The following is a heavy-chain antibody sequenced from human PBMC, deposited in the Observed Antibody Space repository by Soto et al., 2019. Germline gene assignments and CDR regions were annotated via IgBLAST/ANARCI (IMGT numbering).Heavy chain of an antibody. J-gene: IGHJ4*02. CDR1: GFTFSSYG. CDR2: IWYDGSNI. V-gene: IGHV3-33*01. D-gene: IGHD3-10*01. Sequence: QVQLVESGGGVVQPGRSLRLSCAASGFTFSSYGMHWVRQAPGKGLEWVAVIWYDGSNIYYADSVKGRFTISRDNSKNTLYLQMNSLRAEDTAVYYCARGGRDRGVTDYWGQGTLVTVSS. CDR3: ARGGRDRGVTDY.